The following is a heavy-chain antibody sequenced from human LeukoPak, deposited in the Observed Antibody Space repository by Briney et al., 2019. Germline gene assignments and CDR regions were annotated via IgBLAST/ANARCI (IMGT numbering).Heavy chain of an antibody. D-gene: IGHD5-12*01. V-gene: IGHV3-33*01. Sequence: GRSLRLSCAASGFTFSSYGMHWVRQAPGKGLEWVAVIWYDGSNKYYADSVKGRFTISRDNSKNTLYLQMNSLRAEDTAVYYCARESSGSQRGIDYWGQGTLVTVFS. CDR3: ARESSGSQRGIDY. J-gene: IGHJ4*02. CDR2: IWYDGSNK. CDR1: GFTFSSYG.